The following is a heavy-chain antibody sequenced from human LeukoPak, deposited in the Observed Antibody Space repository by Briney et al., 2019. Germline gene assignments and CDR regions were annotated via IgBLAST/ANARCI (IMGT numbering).Heavy chain of an antibody. CDR3: ARYNWNYGLFDD. D-gene: IGHD1-1*01. J-gene: IGHJ4*02. Sequence: PSETLSLTCTVSGGSISSYYWSWIRQPPGKGLEWIGYIYYSGSTNYNPSLKSRVTISVDTSKNQFSLKLSSVTAADTAVYYCARYNWNYGLFDDWGQGTLVTVSS. V-gene: IGHV4-59*01. CDR2: IYYSGST. CDR1: GGSISSYY.